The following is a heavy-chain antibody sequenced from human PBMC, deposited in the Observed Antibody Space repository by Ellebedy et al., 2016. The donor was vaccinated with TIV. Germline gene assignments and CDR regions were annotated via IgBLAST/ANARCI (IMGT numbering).Heavy chain of an antibody. CDR1: GGTFNNFA. CDR2: IVVSP. D-gene: IGHD3-10*01. CDR3: AKLGRFGESMPPYYYYGMDV. J-gene: IGHJ6*02. Sequence: ASVKVSCKASGGTFNNFAISWVRQAPGRGLEWMGGIVVSPDYARIFQGRLTITADESTTTAHMELSNLRSDDTAVYYCAKLGRFGESMPPYYYYGMDVWGQGTTVTVSS. V-gene: IGHV1-69*13.